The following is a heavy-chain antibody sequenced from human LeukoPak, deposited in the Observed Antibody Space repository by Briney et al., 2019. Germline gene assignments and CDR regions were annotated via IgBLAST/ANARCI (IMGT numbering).Heavy chain of an antibody. CDR2: IDPSAGST. D-gene: IGHD2-2*01. Sequence: GASVKVSCKASGYTFTNYYMHWVRQAPGQGLEWMGVIDPSAGSTTYAQKFQGRVTMTRDTSISTAYMELSRLRSDDTAVYYCARDPRAVVVPAAKYYYYYMDVWGKGTTVTVSS. V-gene: IGHV1-46*01. CDR1: GYTFTNYY. CDR3: ARDPRAVVVPAAKYYYYYMDV. J-gene: IGHJ6*03.